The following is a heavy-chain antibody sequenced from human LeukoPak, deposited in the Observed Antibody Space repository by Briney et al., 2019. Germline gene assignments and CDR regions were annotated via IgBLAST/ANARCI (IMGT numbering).Heavy chain of an antibody. J-gene: IGHJ4*02. CDR1: GGSISRYY. V-gene: IGHV4-59*01. CDR2: IYYSGST. CDR3: ARDGNPFDY. Sequence: SETLSLTCTVSGGSISRYYRSWIRQPPGKGLEWIGYIYYSGSTNYNPSLKSRVTISVDTSKNQFSLKLSSVTAADTAVYYCARDGNPFDYWGQGTLVTVSS.